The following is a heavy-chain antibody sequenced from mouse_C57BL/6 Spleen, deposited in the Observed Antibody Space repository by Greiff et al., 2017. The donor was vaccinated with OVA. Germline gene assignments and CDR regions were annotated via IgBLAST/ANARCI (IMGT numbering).Heavy chain of an antibody. CDR2: INPGSGGT. D-gene: IGHD4-1*01. CDR3: AIAETGTDY. V-gene: IGHV1-54*01. Sequence: QVQLQQSGAELVRPGTSVKVSCKASGYAFTNYLIEWVQQRPGQGLEWIGVINPGSGGTNYNEKFKGKATLTADKSSSTAYMQLSSLTSEDSAVYLCAIAETGTDYWGQGTTLTVSS. CDR1: GYAFTNYL. J-gene: IGHJ2*01.